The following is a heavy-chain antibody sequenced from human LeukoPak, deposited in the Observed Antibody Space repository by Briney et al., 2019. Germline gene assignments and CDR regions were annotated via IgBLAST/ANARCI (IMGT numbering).Heavy chain of an antibody. Sequence: SVKVSCKASGGTFSSYAISWVRQAPGQGLEWMGRIIPIFGTANYAQKFQGRVTITTDESTSTAYMELSSLRSEDTAVYYCAVALQQLVPFSSGPCDYWGQGTLVTVSS. CDR1: GGTFSSYA. CDR2: IIPIFGTA. V-gene: IGHV1-69*05. D-gene: IGHD6-13*01. J-gene: IGHJ4*02. CDR3: AVALQQLVPFSSGPCDY.